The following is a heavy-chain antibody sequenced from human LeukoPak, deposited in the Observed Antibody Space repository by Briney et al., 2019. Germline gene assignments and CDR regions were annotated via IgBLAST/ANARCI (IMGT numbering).Heavy chain of an antibody. D-gene: IGHD3/OR15-3a*01. Sequence: SETLSLTCTVSGGSISSSSFYWGWIRQPPGKGLEWIGSIYYSGNTYYNPSLKSRVSISVDTSKNQFSLKLSSVTAADTAVYYCARDFDENYYFRYWGQGTLVTVSS. CDR1: GGSISSSSFY. J-gene: IGHJ4*02. V-gene: IGHV4-39*07. CDR2: IYYSGNT. CDR3: ARDFDENYYFRY.